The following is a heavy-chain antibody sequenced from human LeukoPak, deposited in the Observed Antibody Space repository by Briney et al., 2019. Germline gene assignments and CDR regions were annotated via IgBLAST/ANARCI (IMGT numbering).Heavy chain of an antibody. D-gene: IGHD2-15*01. Sequence: ASVNVSCQASGYTFTDYYMHWVRQAPGRGLEWMGWINPNSGDTNYAQKFQGRVTMTSDTSINTAYMELTRLTSDDTAVYYCARVYSIRSFDYWGQGTLVTVSS. V-gene: IGHV1-2*02. J-gene: IGHJ4*02. CDR2: INPNSGDT. CDR1: GYTFTDYY. CDR3: ARVYSIRSFDY.